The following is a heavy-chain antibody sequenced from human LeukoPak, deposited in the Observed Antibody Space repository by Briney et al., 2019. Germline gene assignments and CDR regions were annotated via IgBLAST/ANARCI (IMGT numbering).Heavy chain of an antibody. V-gene: IGHV1-18*01. D-gene: IGHD3-3*01. J-gene: IGHJ4*02. CDR3: ARVETMYDFWSGYYPSKLYYFDY. Sequence: ASVKVSFTASGYTFTSYGISWVRQAPGQGLEWMGWISAYNGNTNYAQKLQGRVTMTTDTSTSTAYMELRSLRSDDTAVYYCARVETMYDFWSGYYPSKLYYFDYWGQGTLVTVSS. CDR1: GYTFTSYG. CDR2: ISAYNGNT.